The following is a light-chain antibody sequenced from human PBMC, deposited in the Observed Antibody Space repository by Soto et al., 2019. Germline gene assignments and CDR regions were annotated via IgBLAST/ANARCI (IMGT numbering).Light chain of an antibody. CDR2: AAS. Sequence: DIDMTQAPSSLSASVGDRVTITCRAGQDVVNYLNWYQQKPGKAPRLLIYAASSLQSGVPSRFSGSGPGTTFTLTITDLQPEDVATYYCQQSRTTAYTFAQGTKVEIK. CDR1: QDVVNY. J-gene: IGKJ2*01. CDR3: QQSRTTAYT. V-gene: IGKV1-39*01.